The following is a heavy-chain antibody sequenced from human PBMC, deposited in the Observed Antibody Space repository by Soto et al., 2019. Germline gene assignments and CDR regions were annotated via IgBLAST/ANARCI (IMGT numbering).Heavy chain of an antibody. CDR3: ARKILGSTSRPNYWYFDL. J-gene: IGHJ2*01. D-gene: IGHD2-2*01. CDR1: GFTFINYA. CDR2: ISGGGDAA. V-gene: IGHV3-23*01. Sequence: EVQLLESGGALVQPGGSLRLSCAGSGFTFINYAMNWVRQAPGKGLEWVSSISGGGDAAFFPDSVRGRFTISRDNSKNTLTLQMNSLGVDDTAVYYCARKILGSTSRPNYWYFDLWGRGTLVTVSS.